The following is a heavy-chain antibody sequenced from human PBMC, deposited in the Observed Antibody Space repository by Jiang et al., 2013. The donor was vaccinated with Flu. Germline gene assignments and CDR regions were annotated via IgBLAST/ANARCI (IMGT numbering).Heavy chain of an antibody. D-gene: IGHD2-15*01. CDR2: MNPNSGNT. J-gene: IGHJ6*03. V-gene: IGHV1-8*01. CDR1: GYTFTSYD. Sequence: VQLVESGAEVKKPGASVKVSCKASGYTFTSYDINWVRQATGQGLEWMGWMNPNSGNTGYAQKFQGRVTMTRNTSISTAYMELSSLRSEDTAVYYCARGLHSFHYYYYYMDVWAKGPRSPSP. CDR3: ARGLHSFHYYYYYMDV.